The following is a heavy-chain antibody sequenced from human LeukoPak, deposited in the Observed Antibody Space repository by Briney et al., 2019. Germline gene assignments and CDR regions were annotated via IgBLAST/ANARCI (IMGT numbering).Heavy chain of an antibody. Sequence: GGSLRLSCAASGFTFSSYDMHWVRQAPGKGLEWVSSISSSSSYIYYADSVKGRFTISRDNAKNSLYLQMNSLRAEDTAVYYCARDTGYCSGGSCYGFLWGQGTLVTVSS. CDR1: GFTFSSYD. V-gene: IGHV3-21*01. CDR2: ISSSSSYI. CDR3: ARDTGYCSGGSCYGFL. D-gene: IGHD2-15*01. J-gene: IGHJ4*02.